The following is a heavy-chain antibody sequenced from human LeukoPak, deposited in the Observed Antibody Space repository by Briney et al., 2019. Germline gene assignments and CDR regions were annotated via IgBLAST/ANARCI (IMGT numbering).Heavy chain of an antibody. CDR3: ARDPYSGSYSDYYYYMDV. D-gene: IGHD1-26*01. Sequence: GGSLRLSCAASGFTFDDYAMHWVRQAPGKAREWVSVISGNSGSIGYADSVKGRFTISRDNAKNSLYLQLNSLRAEDTAVYYCARDPYSGSYSDYYYYMDVWGKGTTVTVSS. V-gene: IGHV3-9*01. J-gene: IGHJ6*03. CDR1: GFTFDDYA. CDR2: ISGNSGSI.